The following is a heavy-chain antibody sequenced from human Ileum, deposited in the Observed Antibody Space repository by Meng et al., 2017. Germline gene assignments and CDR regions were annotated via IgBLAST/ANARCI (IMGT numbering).Heavy chain of an antibody. Sequence: QVHCQGSGPGLVQPSETLSLTCSVSGASVSANSYWSWVRQPPGKGLAWIGQIDQSGNSYYSPSLKSRVTMSIDKSKNQFSLRLTSVTAADTAVYYCARHGGYYQDFWGQGTLVTVSS. CDR2: IDQSGNS. CDR1: GASVSANSY. J-gene: IGHJ4*02. V-gene: IGHV4-4*02. D-gene: IGHD4/OR15-4a*01. CDR3: ARHGGYYQDF.